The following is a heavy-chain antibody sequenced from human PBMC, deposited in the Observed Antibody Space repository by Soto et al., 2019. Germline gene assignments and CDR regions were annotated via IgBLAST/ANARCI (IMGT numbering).Heavy chain of an antibody. V-gene: IGHV5-10-1*01. CDR2: IDPSDSYT. D-gene: IGHD1-26*01. Sequence: PGESLKISCKGSGYSFTSYWISWVRQMPGKGLEWMGRIDPSDSYTNYSPSFQGHVTISADKSISTAYLQWSSLKASDTAMYYCARHYFSHPVGYYDSYDMDVWGQGTSVTVSS. J-gene: IGHJ6*02. CDR3: ARHYFSHPVGYYDSYDMDV. CDR1: GYSFTSYW.